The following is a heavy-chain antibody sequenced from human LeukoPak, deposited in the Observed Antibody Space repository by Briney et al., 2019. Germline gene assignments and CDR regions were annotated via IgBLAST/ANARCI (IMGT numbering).Heavy chain of an antibody. CDR1: GFTFSSYS. J-gene: IGHJ5*02. V-gene: IGHV3-23*01. Sequence: GGSLRPSCAASGFTFSSYSMSWVRQAPGKGLEWVSGISGSGDRTYYADAVKGRFTISRDNSKNTVYLQMDSLRAEDTAVYYCANSRGHGSGNLWGQGTLVTVSS. D-gene: IGHD3-10*01. CDR3: ANSRGHGSGNL. CDR2: ISGSGDRT.